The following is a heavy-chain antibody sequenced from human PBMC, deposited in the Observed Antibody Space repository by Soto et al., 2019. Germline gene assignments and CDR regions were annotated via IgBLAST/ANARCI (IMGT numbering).Heavy chain of an antibody. V-gene: IGHV1-69*01. Sequence: QVQLVQSGAEVKRPGSSVKVSCKASGGTFNNYALSWVRQAPGQGLEWVGGIIPIFNSANYAQKFQGRVTITADDSTSTAYMELRSPRPDDTAVYYGAREVTVASYSFDFWGQGTLVTVSS. CDR3: AREVTVASYSFDF. CDR2: IIPIFNSA. D-gene: IGHD5-12*01. CDR1: GGTFNNYA. J-gene: IGHJ4*02.